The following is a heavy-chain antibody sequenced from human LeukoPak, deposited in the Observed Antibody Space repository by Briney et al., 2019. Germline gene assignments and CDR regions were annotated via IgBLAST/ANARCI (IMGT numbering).Heavy chain of an antibody. CDR1: GASISSHY. J-gene: IGHJ5*02. CDR3: ARDSDYYDSSGYQYRRFDP. CDR2: IYYSGST. D-gene: IGHD3-22*01. Sequence: PSETLSLTCTVSGASISSHYWNWIRQPPGKGLEWIGYIYYSGSTNYNPYLKSRVTISVDTSMNQLSLKLSSVTAAETAVYYCARDSDYYDSSGYQYRRFDPWGQGTLVTVSS. V-gene: IGHV4-59*11.